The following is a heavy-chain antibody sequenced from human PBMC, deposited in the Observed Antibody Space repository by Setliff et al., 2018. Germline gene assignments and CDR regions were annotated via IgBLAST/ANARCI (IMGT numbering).Heavy chain of an antibody. D-gene: IGHD3-22*01. CDR3: VREGVDSRSSTDYRYYMDV. CDR2: TIPIFGTT. V-gene: IGHV1-69*05. J-gene: IGHJ6*03. Sequence: SVKVSCKASGGTFSSYGISWVRQAPRQGLEWMGGTIPIFGTTDYAQKFQGRVTIITDESTSTAFMQLSSLRSEDTAVYYCVREGVDSRSSTDYRYYMDVWGKGITVTVSS. CDR1: GGTFSSYG.